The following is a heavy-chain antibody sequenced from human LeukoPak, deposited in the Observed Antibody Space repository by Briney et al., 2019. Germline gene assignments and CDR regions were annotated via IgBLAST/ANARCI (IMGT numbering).Heavy chain of an antibody. D-gene: IGHD3-10*02. CDR1: GFTFSSYS. CDR3: AGLGITMIGGV. CDR2: ISSSSSTI. Sequence: GGSLRVSCAASGFTFSSYSMNWVRQAPGKGLEWVSYISSSSSTIYYADSVKGRFTISRDNAKNSLYLQMNSLRAEDTAVYYCAGLGITMIGGVWGKGTTVTVSS. V-gene: IGHV3-48*01. J-gene: IGHJ6*04.